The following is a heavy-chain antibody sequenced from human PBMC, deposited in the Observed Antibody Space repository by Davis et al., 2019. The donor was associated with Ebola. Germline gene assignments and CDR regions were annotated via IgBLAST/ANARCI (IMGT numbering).Heavy chain of an antibody. CDR2: INAGNGNT. CDR3: AREISSSWDY. Sequence: ASVKVSCKASGYTFTTYPIHWVRQAPGQRLEWMGWINAGNGNTKYSQKFQGRVTITRDTSASTAYMELSSLRSEDTAVYYCAREISSSWDYWGQGTLVTVSS. J-gene: IGHJ4*02. V-gene: IGHV1-3*01. CDR1: GYTFTTYP. D-gene: IGHD6-13*01.